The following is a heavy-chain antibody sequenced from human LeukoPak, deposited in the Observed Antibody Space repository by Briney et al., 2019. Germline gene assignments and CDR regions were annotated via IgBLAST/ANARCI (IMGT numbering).Heavy chain of an antibody. D-gene: IGHD3-22*01. CDR2: IYVSGKT. CDR1: GDSISRGRYY. J-gene: IGHJ3*02. V-gene: IGHV4-61*02. CDR3: ARHMTVTYDAFDI. Sequence: RTSQTLSLTCTVSGDSISRGRYYWSWVRQPAGKELEWIGRIYVSGKTDYNPYTPSLKSRVTISVDTSKNQFSLKLSSVTAADTAVYHCARHMTVTYDAFDIWGQGTMVTVSS.